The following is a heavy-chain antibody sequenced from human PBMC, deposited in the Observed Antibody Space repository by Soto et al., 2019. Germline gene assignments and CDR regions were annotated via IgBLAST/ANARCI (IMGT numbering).Heavy chain of an antibody. CDR3: ALDNIVRSYFFDH. J-gene: IGHJ4*02. CDR1: GFNFRSYG. Sequence: QVQMLEPGGGVVQSGRSLRLSCATSGFNFRSYGIHWVRQAPGKGLEWVGIIWYDGSNKYYADSVKGRFTISRDDSKNTVYLQMDSLRVEDTGIYYCALDNIVRSYFFDHWGQGSLVTV. D-gene: IGHD1-26*01. CDR2: IWYDGSNK. V-gene: IGHV3-33*01.